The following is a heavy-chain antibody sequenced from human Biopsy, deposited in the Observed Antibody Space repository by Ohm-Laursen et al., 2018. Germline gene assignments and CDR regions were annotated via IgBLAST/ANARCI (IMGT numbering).Heavy chain of an antibody. CDR1: GDSVSSNSAA. Sequence: LQTLSLTCATSGDSVSSNSAAWNWIRQSPSRGLEWLGRTYYRSKWYNDYAVFVKSRITINPDTSKNQFSLQLNSVTPEDTAVYYCARETPTGIPFNWFDPWGQGTLVTVSS. CDR2: TYYRSKWYN. V-gene: IGHV6-1*01. J-gene: IGHJ5*02. D-gene: IGHD1-1*01. CDR3: ARETPTGIPFNWFDP.